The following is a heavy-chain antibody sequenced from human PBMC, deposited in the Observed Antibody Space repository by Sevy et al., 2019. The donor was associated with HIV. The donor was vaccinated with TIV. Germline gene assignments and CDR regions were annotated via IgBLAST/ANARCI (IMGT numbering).Heavy chain of an antibody. Sequence: SETLSLTCSVSGGSITSKNYFWAWIRQSPGKGLEWIGSIYHSGSTYHSPSLQSRVGISVDTSRRHFSLKFSSVTATDTAVYYCARHNFNHGYRPHYFDYWSQGTLVTVSS. CDR3: ARHNFNHGYRPHYFDY. J-gene: IGHJ4*02. CDR1: GGSITSKNYF. CDR2: IYHSGST. V-gene: IGHV4-39*01. D-gene: IGHD5-18*01.